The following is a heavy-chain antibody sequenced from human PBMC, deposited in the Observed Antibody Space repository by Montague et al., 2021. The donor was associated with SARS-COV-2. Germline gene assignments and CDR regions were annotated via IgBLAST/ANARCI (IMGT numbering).Heavy chain of an antibody. Sequence: SETLSLTCAVHGGSFGGYYWTWIRQSPGKGLEWIAEINHSGTTNYNFNPSLRSRVTISVDTSKSQFSLKLSSVTAADTGVYYCARWDPQTLTLIGLRGKSASDYWGQGTLVTVSS. CDR1: GGSFGGYY. D-gene: IGHD4-23*01. V-gene: IGHV4-34*01. J-gene: IGHJ4*02. CDR2: INHSGTT. CDR3: ARWDPQTLTLIGLRGKSASDY.